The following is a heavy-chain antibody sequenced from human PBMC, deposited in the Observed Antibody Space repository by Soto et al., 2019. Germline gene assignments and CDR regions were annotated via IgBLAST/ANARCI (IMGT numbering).Heavy chain of an antibody. CDR1: GVPISGYY. Sequence: SETLSLTCTVSGVPISGYYWSWIRQPPGKGLEWIGFIYYSGSTNYNPSLKSRVAISVDTSKSQFSLKVSSVTAADTAVYFCARGGWIDHMDVWGKGTTVTVSS. V-gene: IGHV4-59*01. CDR2: IYYSGST. J-gene: IGHJ6*03. CDR3: ARGGWIDHMDV. D-gene: IGHD2-2*03.